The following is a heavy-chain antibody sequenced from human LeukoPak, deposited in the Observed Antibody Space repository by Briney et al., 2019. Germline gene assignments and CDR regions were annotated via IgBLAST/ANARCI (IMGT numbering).Heavy chain of an antibody. V-gene: IGHV3-23*01. Sequence: GGSLRLSCAASGFTFSSFAMTWVRQAPGKGLEWVSTLSGSGDQTFSADSVKGRFTISRDNSRNTLYLQLNSLRAEDTAVYYCAKVTYGSGTHWGQGTLVTVSP. J-gene: IGHJ4*02. CDR2: LSGSGDQT. CDR3: AKVTYGSGTH. D-gene: IGHD3-10*01. CDR1: GFTFSSFA.